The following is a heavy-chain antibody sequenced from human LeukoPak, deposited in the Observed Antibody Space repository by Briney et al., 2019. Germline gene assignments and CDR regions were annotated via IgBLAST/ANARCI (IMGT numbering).Heavy chain of an antibody. V-gene: IGHV1-24*01. Sequence: APLKVSCKAFGHTLKDFFIYWGRQGPGKGLEWLGGFDPEDDERMYAPKFQGRVTVTEDNSIDTAYMELTSLSSDDTGVYYCSTETAGNYWGQGTLATVSS. CDR1: GHTLKDFF. CDR2: FDPEDDER. CDR3: STETAGNY. J-gene: IGHJ4*02.